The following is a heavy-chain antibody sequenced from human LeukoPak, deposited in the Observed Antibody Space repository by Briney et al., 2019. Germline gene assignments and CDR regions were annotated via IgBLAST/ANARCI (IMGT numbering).Heavy chain of an antibody. D-gene: IGHD2-21*01. Sequence: SETLSLTCTVSGGPISSSSYYWGWIRQPPGKGLEWIGSIYYSGSTYYNPSLKSRVTISVDTSKNQFSLKLSSVTAADTAVYYCARLWSATDYWGQGTLVTVSS. J-gene: IGHJ4*02. CDR2: IYYSGST. CDR3: ARLWSATDY. CDR1: GGPISSSSYY. V-gene: IGHV4-39*01.